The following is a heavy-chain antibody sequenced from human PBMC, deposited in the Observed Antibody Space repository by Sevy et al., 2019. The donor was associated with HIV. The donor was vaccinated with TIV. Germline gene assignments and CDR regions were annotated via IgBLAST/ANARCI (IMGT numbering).Heavy chain of an antibody. J-gene: IGHJ4*02. CDR2: IYYSGST. Sequence: SETLSLTCTVSGGSISNYYWSWVRQPPGKGLEWIGYIYYSGSTNYNPSLKSRVTISVDTSKNQFSLKLSSVTAADTAVYYCARERQLVLDYWGQGTLVTVSS. CDR1: GGSISNYY. V-gene: IGHV4-59*01. D-gene: IGHD6-13*01. CDR3: ARERQLVLDY.